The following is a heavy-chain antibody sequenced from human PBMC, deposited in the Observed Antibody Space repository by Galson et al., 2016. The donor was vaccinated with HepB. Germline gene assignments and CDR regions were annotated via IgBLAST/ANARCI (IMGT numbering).Heavy chain of an antibody. V-gene: IGHV3-30*04. Sequence: SLRLSCAASGFTLSSHAMHWVRQAPGKGLEWVAGISYDGNNKYEGDSVKGRFTMSRDNSKNTVHLQINSLRAEDTAVYYCARDVGDWSGYYLVFAFDVWGQGTMVTVSS. CDR1: GFTLSSHA. CDR2: ISYDGNNK. CDR3: ARDVGDWSGYYLVFAFDV. J-gene: IGHJ3*01. D-gene: IGHD3-3*01.